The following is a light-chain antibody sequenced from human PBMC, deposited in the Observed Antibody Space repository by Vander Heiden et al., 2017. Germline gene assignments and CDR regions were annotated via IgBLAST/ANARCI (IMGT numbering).Light chain of an antibody. V-gene: IGLV3-21*03. CDR2: DGS. CDR1: NIGTRT. J-gene: IGLJ3*02. CDR3: QVWVSGSDHPNWV. Sequence: SYVLTQPPSVSVAPGKTATITCGGNNIGTRTVHWCQQKPGKAPVFAVHDGSDRPSGLTERSSGSTSGNTATLTITNVVAGVEAAYSCQVWVSGSDHPNWVFGGGSKRTVL.